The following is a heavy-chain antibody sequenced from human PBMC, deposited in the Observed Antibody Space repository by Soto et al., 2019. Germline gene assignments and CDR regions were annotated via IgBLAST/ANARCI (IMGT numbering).Heavy chain of an antibody. V-gene: IGHV4-4*02. D-gene: IGHD6-19*01. CDR2: MLHSGTT. CDR1: GDSISSPKW. CDR3: AYSPGWYRHDL. J-gene: IGHJ3*01. Sequence: QVQLQESGPGLVKPSGTLSLTCAVSGDSISSPKWWTWVRQPPGKGLEWIGDMLHSGTTNYNPSLKSRVTISVAKSKNQFSLNLYSVTAADTAVYYCAYSPGWYRHDLWGPGTLVIVSS.